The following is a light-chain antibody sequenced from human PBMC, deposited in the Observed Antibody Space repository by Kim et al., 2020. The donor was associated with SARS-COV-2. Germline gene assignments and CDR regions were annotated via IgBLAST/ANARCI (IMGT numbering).Light chain of an antibody. CDR1: QTVCSCY. V-gene: IGKV3-20*01. J-gene: IGKJ2*01. CDR2: GPS. CDR3: QHYGASHYT. Sequence: LSSGRSGTHSCRASQTVCSCYLAWYQQNPDQAPRLLIYGPSTRITGIPDRFSGSGSGTDFTLTISRLEPEDCAVYYCQHYGASHYTFGQGTKLEI.